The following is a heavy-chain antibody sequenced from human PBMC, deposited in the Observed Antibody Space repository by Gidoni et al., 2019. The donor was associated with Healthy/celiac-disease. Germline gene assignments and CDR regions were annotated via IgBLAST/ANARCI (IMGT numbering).Heavy chain of an antibody. CDR1: GFTFGDYA. V-gene: IGHV3-49*03. CDR3: TRDRIQLWLGAFDI. J-gene: IGHJ3*02. Sequence: EVQLVESGGGLVQPGRSLRLSCTASGFTFGDYAMSWFRQAPGKGLEWVGFIRSKAYGGTTEYAASVKGRFTISRDDSKSIAYLQMNSLKTEDTAVYYCTRDRIQLWLGAFDIWGQGTMVTVSS. D-gene: IGHD5-18*01. CDR2: IRSKAYGGTT.